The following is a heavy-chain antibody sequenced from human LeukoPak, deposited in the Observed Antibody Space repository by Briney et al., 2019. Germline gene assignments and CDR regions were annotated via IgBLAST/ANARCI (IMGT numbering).Heavy chain of an antibody. CDR2: TNTDTGNP. V-gene: IGHV7-4-1*02. Sequence: GASVKVSCKASGYTFTNYAMNWVRQAPGQGLEWMGWTNTDTGNPTYAQGFTRRLVFSLDTSASTAYLQISSLKAEDTAVYYCARTLFGDQYQLLHNWLDPWGQGTLVTVSS. D-gene: IGHD2-15*01. CDR1: GYTFTNYA. CDR3: ARTLFGDQYQLLHNWLDP. J-gene: IGHJ5*02.